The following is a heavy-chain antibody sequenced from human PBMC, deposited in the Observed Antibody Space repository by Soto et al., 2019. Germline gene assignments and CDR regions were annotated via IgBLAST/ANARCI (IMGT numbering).Heavy chain of an antibody. CDR3: ARLAYSSRGGQFFDY. D-gene: IGHD6-13*01. CDR1: GDSISSGGYH. J-gene: IGHJ4*02. V-gene: IGHV4-31*03. CDR2: IYYSGDT. Sequence: SETLSLTCNVSGDSISSGGYHWSWIRQHPGKGLEWIVYIYYSGDTYYNPSLKSRVAISVHTSKKQFSLNLSSATAADTAVYYCARLAYSSRGGQFFDYWGQGVLVT.